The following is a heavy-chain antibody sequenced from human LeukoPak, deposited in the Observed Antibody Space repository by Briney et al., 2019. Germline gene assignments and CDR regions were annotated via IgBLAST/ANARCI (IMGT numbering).Heavy chain of an antibody. CDR1: GFTVSTYG. Sequence: GGSLRLSCAASGFTVSTYGRHWVRQAPGKGLEWLAVISYDGSNKYYADSVKGRFTISRDNSKDTLYLQMNSLRAEDTALYYCAKDPCSSTSCYAYNFYYYGMDVWGQGTRSPSP. CDR2: ISYDGSNK. CDR3: AKDPCSSTSCYAYNFYYYGMDV. D-gene: IGHD2-2*01. V-gene: IGHV3-30*18. J-gene: IGHJ6*02.